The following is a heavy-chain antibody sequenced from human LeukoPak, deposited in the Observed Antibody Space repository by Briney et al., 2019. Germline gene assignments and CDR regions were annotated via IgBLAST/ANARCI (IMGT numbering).Heavy chain of an antibody. D-gene: IGHD4-17*01. CDR3: SMTTVTTFPYKWFDP. Sequence: GRSLRLSCAASGFTFDDYAMHWVRQAPGKGLEWVSGISWNSGSIGYADSVKGRFTISRDNAKNSLYLQMNSLRAEDTAVYYCSMTTVTTFPYKWFDPWGQGTLVTVSS. J-gene: IGHJ5*02. CDR2: ISWNSGSI. CDR1: GFTFDDYA. V-gene: IGHV3-9*01.